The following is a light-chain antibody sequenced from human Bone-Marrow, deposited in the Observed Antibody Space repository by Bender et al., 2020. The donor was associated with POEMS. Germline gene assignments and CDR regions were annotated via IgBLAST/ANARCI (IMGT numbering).Light chain of an antibody. CDR2: EVS. J-gene: IGLJ2*01. V-gene: IGLV2-14*02. CDR1: GSDVGTYKL. CDR3: SSYAGSNRGV. Sequence: QSALTQPASVSGSPGQSITISCTGTGSDVGTYKLVSWYQQHPGKAPKLMIYEVSKRPSGVPDRFSGSKSGNTASLTVSGLQAEDEADYYCSSYAGSNRGVFGGGTKLTVL.